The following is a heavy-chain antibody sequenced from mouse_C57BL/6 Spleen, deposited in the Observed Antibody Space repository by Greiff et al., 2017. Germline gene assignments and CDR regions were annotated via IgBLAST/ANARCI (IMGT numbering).Heavy chain of an antibody. CDR1: GYTFTSYG. V-gene: IGHV1-81*01. D-gene: IGHD2-3*01. J-gene: IGHJ2*01. CDR3: ARGEGYYA. CDR2: IYPRSGNT. Sequence: VQLQQSGAELARPGASVTLSCKASGYTFTSYGISWVKQRTGQGLEWIGEIYPRSGNTYYNEKFKGKATLTADKSSSTAYMELRSLTSEDSAVYLCARGEGYYAWGQGTTLTVSS.